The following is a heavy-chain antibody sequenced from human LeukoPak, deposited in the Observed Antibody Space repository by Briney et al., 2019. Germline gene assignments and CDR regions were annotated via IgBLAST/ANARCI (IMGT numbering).Heavy chain of an antibody. CDR2: INHSGST. J-gene: IGHJ6*02. Sequence: SETLSLTCAVYGGSFSGYYWSWIRQTPGKGLEWIGEINHSGSTNYNPSLKSRVTISVDTSKNQFSLKLSSVTAADTAVYYCARGGLLWFGELSSRYGMDVWGQGTTVTVSS. CDR3: ARGGLLWFGELSSRYGMDV. V-gene: IGHV4-34*01. CDR1: GGSFSGYY. D-gene: IGHD3-10*01.